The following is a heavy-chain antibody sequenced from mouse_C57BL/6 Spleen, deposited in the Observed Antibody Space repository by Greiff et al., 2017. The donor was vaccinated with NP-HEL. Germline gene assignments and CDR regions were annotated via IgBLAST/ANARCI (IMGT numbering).Heavy chain of an antibody. Sequence: QVQLQQSGPELVKPGASVKISCKASGYAFSSSWMNWVKQRPGKGLEWIGRIYPGDGDTNYNGKFKGKATLTADKSSSAAYMQLSSLTSEDSAVYVCAKIATVVAYGRDYWGQGTTLTVSS. CDR2: IYPGDGDT. CDR1: GYAFSSSW. J-gene: IGHJ2*01. CDR3: AKIATVVAYGRDY. D-gene: IGHD1-1*01. V-gene: IGHV1-82*01.